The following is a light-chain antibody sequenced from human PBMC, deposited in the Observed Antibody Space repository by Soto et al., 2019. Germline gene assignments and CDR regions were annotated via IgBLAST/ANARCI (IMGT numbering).Light chain of an antibody. J-gene: IGLJ2*01. V-gene: IGLV6-57*01. CDR2: EDN. CDR1: SGSIASNY. Sequence: NFMLTQPHSVSESPGKTVTISCTRSSGSIASNYVQWYQQRPGSSPTTVIYEDNQRPSGVPDRFSGSIDSSSNSASLTISGLKTEDEADYYCQSYDSSRVGVVFGGGTKLTVL. CDR3: QSYDSSRVGVV.